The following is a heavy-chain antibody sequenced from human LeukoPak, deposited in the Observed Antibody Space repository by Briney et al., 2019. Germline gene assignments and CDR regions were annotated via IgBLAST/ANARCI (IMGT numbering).Heavy chain of an antibody. CDR2: ISTYNGDT. V-gene: IGHV1-18*01. D-gene: IGHD3-22*01. CDR3: SRGDYYDSSGYYPRSP. J-gene: IGHJ5*02. CDR1: GYTFTSYG. Sequence: ASVKVSCKASGYTFTSYGISWVRQAPGQGLEWMGWISTYNGDTNYAQKLQGRVTMTTDTSTNTAYMELRSLRSEDTAVYYCSRGDYYDSSGYYPRSPWGQGTLVTVSS.